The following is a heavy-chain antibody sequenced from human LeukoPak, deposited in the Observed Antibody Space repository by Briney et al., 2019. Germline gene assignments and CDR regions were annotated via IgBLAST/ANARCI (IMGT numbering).Heavy chain of an antibody. Sequence: ASVKVSCKASGYTFTSYGISWVRQAPGQGLEWMGWISAYNGNTNYAQKLQGRVTMTTDTSTSTAYMELRSLRSDDTAVYYCARDWREGYFPFDAFDIWGQGTMVTVSS. CDR3: ARDWREGYFPFDAFDI. D-gene: IGHD1-26*01. CDR1: GYTFTSYG. V-gene: IGHV1-18*01. J-gene: IGHJ3*02. CDR2: ISAYNGNT.